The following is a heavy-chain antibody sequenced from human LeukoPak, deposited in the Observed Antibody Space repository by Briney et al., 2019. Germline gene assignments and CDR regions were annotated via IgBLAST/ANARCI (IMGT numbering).Heavy chain of an antibody. CDR3: ARDFVRRVVPAASGGMDV. J-gene: IGHJ6*02. CDR1: GFTFRTYA. V-gene: IGHV3-33*08. CDR2: IWYDGSNK. D-gene: IGHD2-2*01. Sequence: GRSLRLSCAASGFTFRTYAMHWVRQAPGKGLEWVAVIWYDGSNKYYADSVKGRFTISRDNSKNTLYLRMNSLRAEDTAVYYCARDFVRRVVPAASGGMDVWGQGTTVTVSS.